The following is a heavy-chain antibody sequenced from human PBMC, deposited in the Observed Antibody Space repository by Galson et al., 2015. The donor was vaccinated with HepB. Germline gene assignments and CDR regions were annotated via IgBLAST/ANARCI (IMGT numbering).Heavy chain of an antibody. V-gene: IGHV3-23*01. CDR1: GFTFSSYA. D-gene: IGHD2-15*01. Sequence: SLRLSCAASGFTFSSYAMSWVRQAPGKGLEWVSAISGSGGSTYYADSVKGRFTISRDNSKNTLYLQMNSLRAEDTAVYYCAKGSLFNIVVVVAATQLPDYWGQGTLVTVSS. CDR2: ISGSGGST. CDR3: AKGSLFNIVVVVAATQLPDY. J-gene: IGHJ4*02.